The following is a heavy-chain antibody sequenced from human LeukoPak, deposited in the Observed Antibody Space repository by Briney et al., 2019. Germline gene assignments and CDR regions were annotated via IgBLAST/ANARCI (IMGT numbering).Heavy chain of an antibody. Sequence: GGSLRLSCAASGFTFSSYAMHWVRQAPGKGLEWVAVISYDGSNKYYADSVKGRFTISRDNSKNTLYLQMNGLRAEDTAVYYCARDRSGKQWRGNKNYYYYMDVWGKETTVTVSS. J-gene: IGHJ6*03. CDR3: ARDRSGKQWRGNKNYYYYMDV. D-gene: IGHD6-19*01. CDR1: GFTFSSYA. V-gene: IGHV3-30*04. CDR2: ISYDGSNK.